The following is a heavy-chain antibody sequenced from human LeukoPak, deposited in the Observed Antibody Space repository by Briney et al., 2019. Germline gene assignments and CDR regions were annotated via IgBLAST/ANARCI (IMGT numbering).Heavy chain of an antibody. CDR1: GYSISSGYY. V-gene: IGHV4-38-2*02. CDR3: GRDRDPLTLVRGVIDY. J-gene: IGHJ4*02. CDR2: VHHIGNS. D-gene: IGHD3-10*01. Sequence: PSETLSLTCNVSGYSISSGYYWGWIRPPPGKGLEWIGSVHHIGNSHYNPSLKSRVTISVDTSKNQFSLKLTSVTAADTAVYYCGRDRDPLTLVRGVIDYWGQRTLVTVSS.